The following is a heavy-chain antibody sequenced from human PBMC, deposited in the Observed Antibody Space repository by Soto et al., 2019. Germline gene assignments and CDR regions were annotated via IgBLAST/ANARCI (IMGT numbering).Heavy chain of an antibody. D-gene: IGHD3-10*01. CDR2: IATYNSNR. Sequence: HLVQSGPEGKKPGASITVSCKTSGDTFPNFGLSWVRQAPGQGLEGMGCIATYNSNRNYAQKFQGRLTLTTDTSTCTAYMELTSLGYDAPAVYYCARVLRGVINCFDPWGQGTLVPSSS. V-gene: IGHV1-18*01. CDR1: GDTFPNFG. J-gene: IGHJ5*02. CDR3: ARVLRGVINCFDP.